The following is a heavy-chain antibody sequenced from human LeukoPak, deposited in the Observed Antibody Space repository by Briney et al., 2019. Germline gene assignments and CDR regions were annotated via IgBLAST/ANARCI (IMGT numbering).Heavy chain of an antibody. CDR2: ISSSSSYI. D-gene: IGHD3-22*01. CDR3: ARVMLSSGYYVGWFDP. J-gene: IGHJ5*02. V-gene: IGHV3-21*04. Sequence: GGSLRLSCAASGFTFGSYSMNWVRQAPGKGLEWVSSISSSSSYIYYADSVKGRFTISRDNAKNSLYLQMNSLRSDDTAVYYCARVMLSSGYYVGWFDPWGQGTLVTVSS. CDR1: GFTFGSYS.